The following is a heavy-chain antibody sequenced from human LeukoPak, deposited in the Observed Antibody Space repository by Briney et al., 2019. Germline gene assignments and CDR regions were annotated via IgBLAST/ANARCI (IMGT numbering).Heavy chain of an antibody. CDR2: ISGSGGST. J-gene: IGHJ4*02. D-gene: IGHD2-2*01. Sequence: GGSLRLSCAASGFTFSSYAMSWVRQAPGKGLEWISGISGSGGSTYYADSVKGRFTISRDNSKNTLYMQMNSLRAEDTAVYYCAKRVVVPAVLYYFDYWGQGTLVTVSS. V-gene: IGHV3-23*01. CDR1: GFTFSSYA. CDR3: AKRVVVPAVLYYFDY.